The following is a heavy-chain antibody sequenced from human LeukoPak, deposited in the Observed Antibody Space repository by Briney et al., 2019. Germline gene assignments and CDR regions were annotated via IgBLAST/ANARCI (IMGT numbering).Heavy chain of an antibody. CDR2: ISSSSSYI. J-gene: IGHJ3*02. CDR1: GFTFSSYG. D-gene: IGHD4-17*01. Sequence: GGSLRLSCAASGFTFSSYGMHWVRQAPGKGLEWVSSISSSSSYIYYADSVKGRFTISRDNAKNSLCLQMNSLRAEDTAVYYCARSYGLDAFDIWGQGTMVTVSS. V-gene: IGHV3-21*01. CDR3: ARSYGLDAFDI.